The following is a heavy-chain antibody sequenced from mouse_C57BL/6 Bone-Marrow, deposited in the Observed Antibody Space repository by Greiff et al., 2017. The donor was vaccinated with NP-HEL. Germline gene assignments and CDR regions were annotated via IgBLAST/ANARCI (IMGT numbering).Heavy chain of an antibody. V-gene: IGHV7-1*01. J-gene: IGHJ4*01. CDR3: ARDPHYYGSSGGMDY. D-gene: IGHD1-1*01. Sequence: EVKLVESGGGLVQSGRSLRLSCATSGFTFSDFYMEWVRQAPGKGLEWIAASRNKANDYTTEYSASVKGRFIVSRDTSQSILYLQMNALRAEDTAIYYCARDPHYYGSSGGMDYWGQGTSVTVSS. CDR2: SRNKANDYTT. CDR1: GFTFSDFY.